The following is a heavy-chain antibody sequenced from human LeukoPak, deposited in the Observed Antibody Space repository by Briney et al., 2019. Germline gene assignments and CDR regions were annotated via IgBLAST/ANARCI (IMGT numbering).Heavy chain of an antibody. Sequence: GGSLRLSCAASGFTVSSNYMSWVRQAPGKGLEWVSVIYSGGSTYYADSVKGRFTISRDNSKNTLYLQMNSLRAEDTAVYYCARCGLTARYVWDYYYYMDVWGKGTTVTVSS. J-gene: IGHJ6*03. D-gene: IGHD3-16*01. CDR3: ARCGLTARYVWDYYYYMDV. CDR1: GFTVSSNY. CDR2: IYSGGST. V-gene: IGHV3-53*01.